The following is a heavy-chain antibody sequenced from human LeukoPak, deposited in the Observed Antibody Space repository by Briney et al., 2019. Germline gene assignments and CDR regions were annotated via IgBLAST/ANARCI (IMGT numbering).Heavy chain of an antibody. CDR3: AKDVGKWESLHFFDY. CDR2: ISGSGAST. D-gene: IGHD1-26*01. J-gene: IGHJ4*02. V-gene: IGHV3-23*01. CDR1: GFTFSTNA. Sequence: GGSLRLSCLTSGFTFSTNAMSWVRQAPGKGLEWISGISGSGASTYYADSVTGRFTIYRDNPRNTLYLQMNSLRGDDTAVYYCAKDVGKWESLHFFDYWGQGTLVTVSS.